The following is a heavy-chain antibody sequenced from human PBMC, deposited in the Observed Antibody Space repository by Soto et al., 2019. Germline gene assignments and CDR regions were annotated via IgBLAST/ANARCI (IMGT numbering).Heavy chain of an antibody. Sequence: EVQLVESGGGFVKPGGSLRLSCAASGFTFSNAWMSWVRQAPGKGLEWVGRIKRKTDGGTTDYAAPANGRFTISRDDSKNTRYLEMNSRKTEDTAVYYCTTDGGCRGGSGYYFDYWGQGTLVTVSS. CDR3: TTDGGCRGGSGYYFDY. J-gene: IGHJ4*02. CDR1: GFTFSNAW. D-gene: IGHD2-15*01. V-gene: IGHV3-15*01. CDR2: IKRKTDGGTT.